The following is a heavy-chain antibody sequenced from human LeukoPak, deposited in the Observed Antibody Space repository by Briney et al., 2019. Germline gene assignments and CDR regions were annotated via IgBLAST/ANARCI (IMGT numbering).Heavy chain of an antibody. CDR3: ARGCSWYDY. V-gene: IGHV6-1*01. J-gene: IGHJ4*02. D-gene: IGHD6-13*01. CDR1: GASVSSHSAA. Sequence: SQTLSLTCAISGASVSSHSAAWNWIRQSPSRGLEWLGRTYYRSEWLEDYAVSVKSRVSISPDTSKNQFSLQLDSVTPEDTAVHYCARGCSWYDYWGQGTLVTVSS. CDR2: TYYRSEWLE.